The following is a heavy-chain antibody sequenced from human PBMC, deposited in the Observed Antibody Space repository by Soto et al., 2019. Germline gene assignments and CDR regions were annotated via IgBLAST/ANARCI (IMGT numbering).Heavy chain of an antibody. J-gene: IGHJ4*02. CDR3: ATTCGGSCYSILSY. CDR2: IIPILGIA. CDR1: GGTFSSYT. V-gene: IGHV1-69*02. D-gene: IGHD2-15*01. Sequence: QVQLVQSGAEVKKPGSSVKVSCKASGGTFSSYTISWVRQAPGQGLEWMGRIIPILGIANYAQKFQGRVTITADKYTSTAYMELSSLRSEDTAVYYCATTCGGSCYSILSYWGQGTLVTVSS.